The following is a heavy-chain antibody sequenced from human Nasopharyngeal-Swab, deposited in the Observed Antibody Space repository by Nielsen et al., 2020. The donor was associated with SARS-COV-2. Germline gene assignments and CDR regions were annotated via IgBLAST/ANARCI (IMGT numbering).Heavy chain of an antibody. V-gene: IGHV3-30*04. D-gene: IGHD3-3*02. Sequence: GESLKISCAASGFTFSSYAMHWVRQAPGKGLEWVAVISYDGSNKCYADSVKGRFTISRDNSKNTLYLQMNSLRAEDTAVYYCVRDRGAQLADWGQGTLVTVSS. CDR1: GFTFSSYA. CDR3: VRDRGAQLAD. CDR2: ISYDGSNK. J-gene: IGHJ4*02.